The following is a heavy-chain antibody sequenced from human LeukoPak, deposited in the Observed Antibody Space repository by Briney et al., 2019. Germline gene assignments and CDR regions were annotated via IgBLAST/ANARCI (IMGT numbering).Heavy chain of an antibody. J-gene: IGHJ3*02. Sequence: PSETLSLTCTVSGGSVSIGLHYWNWIRQPPGKGLEWLGYVYYNGNFNYNPSLESRVTMSLDTSKNQFSLRLSSVTAADTAVYYCARDLASYYDSSGYFDAFDIWGQGTMVTVSS. CDR3: ARDLASYYDSSGYFDAFDI. V-gene: IGHV4-61*01. D-gene: IGHD3-22*01. CDR1: GGSVSIGLHY. CDR2: VYYNGNF.